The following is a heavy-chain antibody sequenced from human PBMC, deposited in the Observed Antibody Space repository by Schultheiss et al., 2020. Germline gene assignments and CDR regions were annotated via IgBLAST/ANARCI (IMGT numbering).Heavy chain of an antibody. CDR2: IYYSGST. V-gene: IGHV4-59*01. Sequence: SETLSLICTVSGGSIGTYYWSWIRQPPGKGLEWIGSIYYSGSTYYNPSLKSRVTISVDTSKNQFSLKLSSVTAADTAVYYCARGGYDYVYFQHWGQGTLVTVSS. CDR3: ARGGYDYVYFQH. D-gene: IGHD3-16*01. J-gene: IGHJ1*01. CDR1: GGSIGTYY.